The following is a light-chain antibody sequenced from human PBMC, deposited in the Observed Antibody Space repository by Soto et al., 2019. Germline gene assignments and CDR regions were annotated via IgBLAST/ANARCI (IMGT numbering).Light chain of an antibody. Sequence: IVLTQSPATLSVSPGERVTLSCRASHNIRDKLAWYQQKPGQAPRLLIYAASSRVTAVPARFSGSGSGTEFTLTICSLQSGDFTVYYCQQYSDWPRTFGGGTQVEIK. CDR2: AAS. V-gene: IGKV3-15*01. CDR1: HNIRDK. CDR3: QQYSDWPRT. J-gene: IGKJ4*01.